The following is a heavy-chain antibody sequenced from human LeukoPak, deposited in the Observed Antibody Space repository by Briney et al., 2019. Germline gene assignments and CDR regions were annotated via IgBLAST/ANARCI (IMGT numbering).Heavy chain of an antibody. J-gene: IGHJ2*01. Sequence: SVKVSCKASGGTFSSYAISWVRQAPGQGLEWMGGIIPIFGTANYAQKFQGRVTITADESTSKAYMEMSSLRSEDTAVYYCARDRGGGRAADYWYFDLWGRGTLVTVSS. V-gene: IGHV1-69*13. D-gene: IGHD2-15*01. CDR3: ARDRGGGRAADYWYFDL. CDR1: GGTFSSYA. CDR2: IIPIFGTA.